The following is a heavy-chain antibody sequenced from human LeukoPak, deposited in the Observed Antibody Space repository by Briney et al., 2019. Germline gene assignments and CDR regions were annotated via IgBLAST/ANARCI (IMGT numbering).Heavy chain of an antibody. D-gene: IGHD2-2*02. CDR2: ISGYNGNT. Sequence: ASVKVSCKASGYSFNSRCIIGARQAPGQGLEWMGWISGYNGNTNYAQKLQDRVTMTTDTSTSTAYMELRSLRSDDTAVYYCARDKWAPISPATDNLDYWGQGTLVTVSS. CDR3: ARDKWAPISPATDNLDY. CDR1: GYSFNSRC. V-gene: IGHV1-18*04. J-gene: IGHJ4*02.